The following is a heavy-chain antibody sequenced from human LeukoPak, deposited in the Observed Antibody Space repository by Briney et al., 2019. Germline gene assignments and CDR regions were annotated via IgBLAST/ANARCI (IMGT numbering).Heavy chain of an antibody. CDR3: AKGGYYFDY. CDR2: IRYDASTE. CDR1: GLTFSSFG. J-gene: IGHJ4*02. V-gene: IGHV3-30*02. D-gene: IGHD3-16*01. Sequence: GGSQRLSCAAPGLTFSSFGMHWVRQAPGKGLEWVAFIRYDASTEYYADSAKGRFTISRDNSKNTLYLQMNSLRPEDTAVYYCAKGGYYFDYWGQGTPVTVSS.